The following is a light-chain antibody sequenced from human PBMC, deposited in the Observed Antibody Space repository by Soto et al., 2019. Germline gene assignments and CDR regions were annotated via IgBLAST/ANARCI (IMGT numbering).Light chain of an antibody. CDR2: SNN. CDR3: AAWDDSLSGVV. CDR1: RFNIGSNT. J-gene: IGLJ3*02. V-gene: IGLV1-44*01. Sequence: QPVLTQPPSASGTPGQRVIISCSGSRFNIGSNTVNWYQQVPGTAPKLLIYSNNQRPSGVPDRFSGSKSGTSASLAISGLQSDDEADYYCAAWDDSLSGVVFGGGTKLTVL.